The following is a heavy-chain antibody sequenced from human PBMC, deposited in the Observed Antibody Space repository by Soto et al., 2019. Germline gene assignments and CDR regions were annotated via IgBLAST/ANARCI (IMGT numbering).Heavy chain of an antibody. CDR2: IYYSGST. J-gene: IGHJ4*02. CDR3: ARDLKGGGSDY. CDR1: GGSISSYY. Sequence: PSETLSLTCTVSGGSISSYYWSWIRQPPGKGLEWIGYIYYSGSTNYNPSLKSRVTISVDTSKNQFSLKLSSVTAADTAVYYCARDLKGGGSDYWGQGTLVTVS. D-gene: IGHD3-16*01. V-gene: IGHV4-59*01.